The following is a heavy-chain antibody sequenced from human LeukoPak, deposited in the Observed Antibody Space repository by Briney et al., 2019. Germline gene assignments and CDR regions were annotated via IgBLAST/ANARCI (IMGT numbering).Heavy chain of an antibody. CDR2: IKQDGQEK. Sequence: TGGSLSLSCAASGFTFSSYWMSWVRQAPGKGLEWVANIKQDGQEKYYVDSVKGRFTISRDNAKNSLYLQMNSLRDEDTAVYYCARDFIRLSFDYWGQGILVTVSS. D-gene: IGHD3-16*01. J-gene: IGHJ4*02. CDR1: GFTFSSYW. V-gene: IGHV3-7*01. CDR3: ARDFIRLSFDY.